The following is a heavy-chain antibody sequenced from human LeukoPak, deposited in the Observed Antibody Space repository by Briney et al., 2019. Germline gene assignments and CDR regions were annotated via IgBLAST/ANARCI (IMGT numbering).Heavy chain of an antibody. D-gene: IGHD3-22*01. J-gene: IGHJ3*02. CDR1: GFSVSSHY. CDR3: AGYDNSGQYYVGRAFDI. Sequence: GGSLRLTCAASGFSVSSHYMTWVRQPPGKGLDWVSIIYANEKTFYAESVKGRFIISRDCSKNTLYLQMNSLRTEDTAIYYCAGYDNSGQYYVGRAFDIWGQGTMVAVSS. CDR2: IYANEKT. V-gene: IGHV3-53*01.